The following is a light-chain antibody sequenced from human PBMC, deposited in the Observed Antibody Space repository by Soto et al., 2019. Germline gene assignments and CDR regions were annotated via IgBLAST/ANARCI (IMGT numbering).Light chain of an antibody. J-gene: IGKJ1*01. CDR3: QQYNSYWT. CDR1: QSISIW. V-gene: IGKV1-5*03. Sequence: DIQMTQSPSTLFASLGDKVTITCRASQSISIWLAWYQQKPGKAPKLLIYKASSLESGVPSRFSGSGSGTEFTLTISSLQPDDFAIYYCQQYNSYWTFGQGTKVDIK. CDR2: KAS.